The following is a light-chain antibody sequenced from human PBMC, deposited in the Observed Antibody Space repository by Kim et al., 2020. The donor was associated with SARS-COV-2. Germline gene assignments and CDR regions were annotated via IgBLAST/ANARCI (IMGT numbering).Light chain of an antibody. CDR1: QYVSNY. V-gene: IGKV3-11*01. CDR3: QHRRS. CDR2: DVS. Sequence: EIVLTQSPATLSLSPGERATLSCRASQYVSNYLAWYQQRPGQAPRLLIYDVSDRATAIPARFSGSGSGTDFTLTISSLEPEDFAVYYCQHRRSFGQGTKVAIK. J-gene: IGKJ1*01.